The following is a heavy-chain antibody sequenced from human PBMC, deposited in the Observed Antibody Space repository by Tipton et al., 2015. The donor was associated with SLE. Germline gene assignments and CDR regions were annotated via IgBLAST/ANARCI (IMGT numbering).Heavy chain of an antibody. CDR3: ARAPPGGSGWYGGAFDI. J-gene: IGHJ3*02. Sequence: QSGPEVKKPGSSVKVSCKASGGTFSSYAISWVRQAPGQGLEWMGRIIPIFGTASYAQKFQGRVTITADESTSTAYMELSSLRSEDTAVYYCARAPPGGSGWYGGAFDIWGQGTMVTVSS. V-gene: IGHV1-69*15. CDR1: GGTFSSYA. CDR2: IIPIFGTA. D-gene: IGHD6-19*01.